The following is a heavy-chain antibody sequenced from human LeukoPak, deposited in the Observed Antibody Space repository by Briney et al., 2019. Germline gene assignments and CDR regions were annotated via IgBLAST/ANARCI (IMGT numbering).Heavy chain of an antibody. J-gene: IGHJ3*02. CDR2: IYYSGST. CDR1: GGSISSYY. CDR3: ARDKPPYYDILTGYFNDAFDI. Sequence: SETLSLTCTVSGGSISSYYWSWIRQPPGKGLEWIGYIYYSGSTNYNPSLKSRVTISVDTSKNQFSLKLSSVTAADTAVYYCARDKPPYYDILTGYFNDAFDIWGQGTMVTVSS. D-gene: IGHD3-9*01. V-gene: IGHV4-59*01.